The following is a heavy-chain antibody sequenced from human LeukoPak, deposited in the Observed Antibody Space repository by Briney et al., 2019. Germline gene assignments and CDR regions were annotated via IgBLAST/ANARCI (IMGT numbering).Heavy chain of an antibody. CDR2: ISGSGGGT. CDR3: ASEGRGYSGYTSDY. D-gene: IGHD5-12*01. Sequence: GGSLRLSCAASGFTFSSYGMSWVRQAPWKGLEWVSAISGSGGGTYYADSVKGRFTISRDNAKNSLYLQMNSLRAEDTAVYYCASEGRGYSGYTSDYWGQGTLVTVSS. J-gene: IGHJ4*02. CDR1: GFTFSSYG. V-gene: IGHV3-23*01.